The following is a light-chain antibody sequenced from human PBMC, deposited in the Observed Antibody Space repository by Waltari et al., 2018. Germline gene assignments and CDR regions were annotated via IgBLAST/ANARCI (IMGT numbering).Light chain of an antibody. J-gene: IGKJ4*01. CDR1: QSVSSN. CDR3: QQYNNWPLT. CDR2: GAS. V-gene: IGKV3-15*01. Sequence: EIVMTQSPATLSVSPGERATLSCRASQSVSSNLAWYQQKPGQAPRLLIYGASTRATCIPARFSGSGSGTEFTLTISSLQSEDFAVYDCQQYNNWPLTFGGGTKVEIK.